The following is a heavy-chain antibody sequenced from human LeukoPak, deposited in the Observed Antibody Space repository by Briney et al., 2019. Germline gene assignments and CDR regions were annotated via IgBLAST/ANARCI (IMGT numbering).Heavy chain of an antibody. CDR3: TTDRMVRGVIKYYFDY. CDR2: IKSKTDGGTT. CDR1: GLTFSNAW. J-gene: IGHJ4*02. V-gene: IGHV3-15*01. Sequence: PGGSLRLSCAASGLTFSNAWMSWVRQAPGKGLEWVGRIKSKTDGGTTDYAAPVKGRFTISRDDSKNTLYLQMNSLKTEDTAVYYCTTDRMVRGVIKYYFDYWGQGTLVTVSS. D-gene: IGHD3-10*01.